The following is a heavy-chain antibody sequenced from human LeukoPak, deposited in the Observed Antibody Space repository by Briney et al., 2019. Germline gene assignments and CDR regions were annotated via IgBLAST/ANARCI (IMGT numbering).Heavy chain of an antibody. D-gene: IGHD3-10*01. CDR3: ARDPYGPSGSFDY. J-gene: IGHJ4*02. Sequence: SETLSLTCAVSGGSISSSNWWSWVRQPPGKGLEWIGEIYHSGSTNYNPSLKSRVTISVDKSKNQFSLKLSSVTAADTAVYYCARDPYGPSGSFDYWGQGTLVTVSS. V-gene: IGHV4-4*02. CDR2: IYHSGST. CDR1: GGSISSSNW.